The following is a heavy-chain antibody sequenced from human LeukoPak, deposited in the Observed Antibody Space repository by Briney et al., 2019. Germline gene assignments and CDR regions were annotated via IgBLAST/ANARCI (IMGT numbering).Heavy chain of an antibody. Sequence: GGSLRLSCAASGFTFSSYSMNWVRQAPGKGLEWVSSISSSSSYIYYADSVKGRFTISRDNAKNSLYLQTNSLRAEDTAVYYCARAFGGADQFDYWGQGTLVTVSS. CDR3: ARAFGGADQFDY. CDR1: GFTFSSYS. CDR2: ISSSSSYI. J-gene: IGHJ4*02. D-gene: IGHD3-10*01. V-gene: IGHV3-21*01.